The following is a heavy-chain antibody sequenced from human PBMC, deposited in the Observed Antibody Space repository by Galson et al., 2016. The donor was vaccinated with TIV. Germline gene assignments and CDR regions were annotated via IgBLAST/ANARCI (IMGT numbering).Heavy chain of an antibody. CDR1: RFSFNTYW. Sequence: SLRLSCAASRFSFNTYWMSWLRQAPGKGLEWVASINQGGSEKDYVDSVKGRLTISRVNARNSVFLQMNSLRAADTAGYYCARDHPQGWGFDCWGQGTLVTVSS. V-gene: IGHV3-7*01. CDR2: INQGGSEK. CDR3: ARDHPQGWGFDC. J-gene: IGHJ4*02. D-gene: IGHD7-27*01.